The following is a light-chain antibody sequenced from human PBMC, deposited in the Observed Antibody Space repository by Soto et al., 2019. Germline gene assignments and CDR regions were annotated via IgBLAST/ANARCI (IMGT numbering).Light chain of an antibody. J-gene: IGLJ1*01. V-gene: IGLV1-44*01. CDR3: AAWDDSLNEV. CDR1: SSNIGTNT. Sequence: QSVLTQAPSASGTPGQRVTISCSVSSSNIGTNTVNWYQQLPGTAPKLLIYSNNQRPSGVPDRFSGSKSGTSASLAISGLQSEDEADYYCAAWDDSLNEVFGTGTKVTVL. CDR2: SNN.